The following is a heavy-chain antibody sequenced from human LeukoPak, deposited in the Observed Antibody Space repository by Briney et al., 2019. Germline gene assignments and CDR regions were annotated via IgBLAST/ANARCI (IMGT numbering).Heavy chain of an antibody. V-gene: IGHV3-30-3*01. Sequence: GGSLRLSCAASGFTFSSYAMHWVRQAPGKGLEWVAVISYDGSNKYYADSVKGRFTISRDNSKNTLYLQMNSLRAEDTAVYYCARSAPWYYDSSGYPQDYYFDYWGQGTLVTVSS. CDR2: ISYDGSNK. CDR1: GFTFSSYA. D-gene: IGHD3-22*01. J-gene: IGHJ4*02. CDR3: ARSAPWYYDSSGYPQDYYFDY.